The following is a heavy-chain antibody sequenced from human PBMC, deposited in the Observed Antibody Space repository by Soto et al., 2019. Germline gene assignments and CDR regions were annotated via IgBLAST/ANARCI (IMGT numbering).Heavy chain of an antibody. D-gene: IGHD3-3*02. CDR1: GFSFSVYS. CDR2: INGRDGAI. V-gene: IGHV3-48*02. J-gene: IGHJ4*02. CDR3: ARDHLWAFDY. Sequence: GGSLRLSCAASGFSFSVYSMNWVRQAPGKGLEWVSYINGRDGAINHVDSVKGRFTISIDIAKNSLYLQMNSLRDEDTAVYFCARDHLWAFDYWGQGVLVTVSS.